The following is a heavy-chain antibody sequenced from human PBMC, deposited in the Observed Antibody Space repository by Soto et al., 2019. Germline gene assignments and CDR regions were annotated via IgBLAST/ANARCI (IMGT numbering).Heavy chain of an antibody. CDR2: IIPMYNKS. CDR3: ARGYSGGYFYAMDV. V-gene: IGHV1-69*01. CDR1: GGTFSTYA. Sequence: QVQLVQSGAEVKTPGSSVRVSCQASGGTFSTYAFNWVRQAPGQGLEWMGGIIPMYNKSNYAPNFLGRVTISADPSTSTAYMELTTLSSEDAAVYFCARGYSGGYFYAMDVWGQGTTVTVSS. J-gene: IGHJ6*02. D-gene: IGHD4-4*01.